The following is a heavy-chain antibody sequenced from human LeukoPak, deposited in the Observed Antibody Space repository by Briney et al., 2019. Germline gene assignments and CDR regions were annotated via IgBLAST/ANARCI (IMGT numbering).Heavy chain of an antibody. J-gene: IGHJ4*02. CDR3: TTGNWGPY. CDR2: IKRKTDAGTT. CDR1: GLTLSNAW. D-gene: IGHD7-27*01. Sequence: GGSLRLSCAVSGLTLSNAWMNWVRQAPGKGLEWVGRIKRKTDAGTTDYAAPVKGRFTISRDDSKNTLFLQMNSLKTEDTAVYYCTTGNWGPYWGQGTLVTVSS. V-gene: IGHV3-15*07.